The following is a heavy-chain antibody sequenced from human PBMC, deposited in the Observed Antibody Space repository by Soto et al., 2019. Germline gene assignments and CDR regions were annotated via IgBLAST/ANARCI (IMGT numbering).Heavy chain of an antibody. CDR1: GYSFTSYW. V-gene: IGHV5-10-1*01. J-gene: IGHJ6*02. D-gene: IGHD6-6*01. CDR2: IDPSDSYT. CDR3: ARPEYSSSGYYYGMDV. Sequence: GESLKISCKGSGYSFTSYWISWVRQMPGKGLEWMGRIDPSDSYTNYSPSFQGHVTISADKSISTAYLQWSSLKASDTAMYYCARPEYSSSGYYYGMDVWGQGTTVTVSS.